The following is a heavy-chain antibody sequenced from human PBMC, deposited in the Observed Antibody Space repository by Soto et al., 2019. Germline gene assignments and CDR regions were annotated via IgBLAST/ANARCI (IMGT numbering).Heavy chain of an antibody. D-gene: IGHD6-19*01. CDR3: ASRQVVAGTNDYYYGMDV. CDR2: ISAYNGNT. V-gene: IGHV1-18*01. J-gene: IGHJ6*02. CDR1: GYTFTSYG. Sequence: ASVKVSCKASGYTFTSYGISWVRQAPGQGLEWMGWISAYNGNTNYAQKFQGRVTIIRDTAASTAYMELSSLRSEDTAVYYCASRQVVAGTNDYYYGMDVWGQGTTVTVSS.